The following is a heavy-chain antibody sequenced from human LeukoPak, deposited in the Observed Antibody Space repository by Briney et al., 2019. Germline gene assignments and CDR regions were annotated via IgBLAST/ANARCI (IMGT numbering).Heavy chain of an antibody. J-gene: IGHJ4*02. CDR3: ARGGTAVDTANPFDY. CDR2: ISAYNGNT. CDR1: GYTFSSYV. Sequence: ASVKVSCKASGYTFSSYVISWVRQAPGQGLEWMGWISAYNGNTNYAQKVQDRVTMTTDTSTSTAYMELRSLRSDDTAVYYCARGGTAVDTANPFDYWGQGTLVTVSS. V-gene: IGHV1-18*01. D-gene: IGHD5-18*01.